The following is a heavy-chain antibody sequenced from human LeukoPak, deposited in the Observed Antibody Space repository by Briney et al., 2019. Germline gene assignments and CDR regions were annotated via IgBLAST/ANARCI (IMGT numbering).Heavy chain of an antibody. CDR2: ISGSGDKT. V-gene: IGHV3-23*01. J-gene: IGHJ6*03. Sequence: PGGSLRLSCAASGFTFSDYAMSWVRQAPGGGVEWVSAISGSGDKTFHADSVKGRFTTSRDNSKNTLSLQMSSLRVEDSAVYFCAKDTSAWWYHRAYMNVWGTGTTVTVSS. D-gene: IGHD2-15*01. CDR1: GFTFSDYA. CDR3: AKDTSAWWYHRAYMNV.